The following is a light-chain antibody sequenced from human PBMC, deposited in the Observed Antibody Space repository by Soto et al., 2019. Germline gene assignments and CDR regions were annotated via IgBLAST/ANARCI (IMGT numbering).Light chain of an antibody. V-gene: IGLV2-14*01. J-gene: IGLJ1*01. CDR2: DVS. CDR1: SSDVGGYNY. Sequence: TQPASVSGSPGQSITISCTGTSSDVGGYNYVSWYQQHPGKAPKLLIYDVSNRPSGASNRFSGSKSGNTASLTISGLQAEDEADYYCSSYKGSTTLHYVFGTGXKVTGL. CDR3: SSYKGSTTLHYV.